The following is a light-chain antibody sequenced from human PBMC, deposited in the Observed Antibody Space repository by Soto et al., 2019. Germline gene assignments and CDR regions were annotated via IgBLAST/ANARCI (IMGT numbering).Light chain of an antibody. Sequence: DIQMTQSPSTLSASVGDRVTITCRASQSISSWLAWYQQKPGKAPKLLIYDASSLESGAPSRFSGGGSGTEFTLTISSLQPDDFATYYCQQYNSYWTFGQGTKVEIK. J-gene: IGKJ1*01. CDR2: DAS. V-gene: IGKV1-5*01. CDR3: QQYNSYWT. CDR1: QSISSW.